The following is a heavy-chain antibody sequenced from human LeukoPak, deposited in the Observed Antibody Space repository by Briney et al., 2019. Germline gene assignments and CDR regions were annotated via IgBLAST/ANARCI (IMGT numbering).Heavy chain of an antibody. CDR3: ASDCWSGYYTPMGVNY. J-gene: IGHJ4*02. Sequence: GGSLRLSCAASGFTFSSYWMHWVRQAPGKGLVWVSRINSDGSSTSYADSVKGRFTISRDNAKNTLYLQMNSLRAEDTAVYYCASDCWSGYYTPMGVNYWGQGTLVTVSS. D-gene: IGHD3-3*01. V-gene: IGHV3-74*01. CDR2: INSDGSST. CDR1: GFTFSSYW.